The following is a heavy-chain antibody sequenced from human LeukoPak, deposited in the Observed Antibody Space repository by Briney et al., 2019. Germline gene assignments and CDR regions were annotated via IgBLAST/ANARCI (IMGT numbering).Heavy chain of an antibody. CDR1: GFTFRTYA. Sequence: GVSLRLSCAASGFTFRTYAMSWVRQAPGKGLERVSVISGSGGSTYYADSVKGRFTISRDNSKNTLYLQMNSLRAEDTAVYYCAKPYGDYEYYFDYWGQGTLVTVSS. CDR2: ISGSGGST. V-gene: IGHV3-23*01. CDR3: AKPYGDYEYYFDY. D-gene: IGHD4-17*01. J-gene: IGHJ4*02.